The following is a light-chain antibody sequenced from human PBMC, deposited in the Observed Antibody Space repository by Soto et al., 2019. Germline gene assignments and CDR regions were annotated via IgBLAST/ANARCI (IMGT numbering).Light chain of an antibody. CDR1: QSVSTY. CDR2: NAS. J-gene: IGKJ1*01. V-gene: IGKV1-5*03. CDR3: QQYDSDPWT. Sequence: DIQMTQSPSTLSASAGDRVTITCRASQSVSTYLAWYQQKPGKAPKLLIYNASILESGVPSRFSGSGSGTEFTLTINSLQPDDVATYYCQQYDSDPWTFAQGTKVDIK.